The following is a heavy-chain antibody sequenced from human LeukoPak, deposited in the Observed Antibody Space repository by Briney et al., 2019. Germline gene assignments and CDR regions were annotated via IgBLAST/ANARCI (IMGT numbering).Heavy chain of an antibody. Sequence: PGGSLRLSCAASGFTFSSYGMHWVRQAPGKGLEWVAFIRYDGSNKNYADPVKGRFTISRDNSKNTLYLQMNSLRAEDTAVYYCAKAQFPGEAMVGPWGQGTLVTVSS. CDR2: IRYDGSNK. V-gene: IGHV3-30*02. D-gene: IGHD2-8*01. CDR3: AKAQFPGEAMVGP. CDR1: GFTFSSYG. J-gene: IGHJ5*02.